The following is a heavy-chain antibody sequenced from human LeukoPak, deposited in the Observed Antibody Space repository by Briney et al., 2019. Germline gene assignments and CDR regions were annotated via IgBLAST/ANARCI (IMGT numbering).Heavy chain of an antibody. CDR2: IYTSGST. Sequence: SETLSLTCTVSGGSISSYYWSWIRQPAGKGLEWIGRIYTSGSTNCNPSLKSRVTMSVDTSKNQFSLKLSSVTAADTAVYYCAGLRLGELSPPGGFDYWGQGTLVTVSS. V-gene: IGHV4-4*07. CDR3: AGLRLGELSPPGGFDY. J-gene: IGHJ4*02. D-gene: IGHD3-16*02. CDR1: GGSISSYY.